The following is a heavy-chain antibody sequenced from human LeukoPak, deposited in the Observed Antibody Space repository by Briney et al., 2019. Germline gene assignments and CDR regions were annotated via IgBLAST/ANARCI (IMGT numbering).Heavy chain of an antibody. Sequence: GESLKISCKGSGYSFTSYWIGWVRQMPGKGLEWMGIIYPGDSDTRYSPSFQGQVTVSADKSISTAYLQWSSLKASDTAIHYCARHAKPAALDPYWYFDLWGRGTQVTVSS. CDR3: ARHAKPAALDPYWYFDL. CDR1: GYSFTSYW. V-gene: IGHV5-51*01. J-gene: IGHJ2*01. D-gene: IGHD2-2*01. CDR2: IYPGDSDT.